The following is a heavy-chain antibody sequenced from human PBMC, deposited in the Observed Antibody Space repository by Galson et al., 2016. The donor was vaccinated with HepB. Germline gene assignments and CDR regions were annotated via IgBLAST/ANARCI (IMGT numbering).Heavy chain of an antibody. V-gene: IGHV4-31*03. CDR3: ARLHYDSRGYDAFDI. Sequence: TLSLTCTVSGGSIRSDSYYWSWIRQHQGKGLEWIGYIYYSGSTYYNSSLKSRITISVDTSKNQFSLKLSSVTAADTAVYYCARLHYDSRGYDAFDIWGQGTMVTVSS. J-gene: IGHJ3*02. CDR1: GGSIRSDSYY. CDR2: IYYSGST. D-gene: IGHD3-22*01.